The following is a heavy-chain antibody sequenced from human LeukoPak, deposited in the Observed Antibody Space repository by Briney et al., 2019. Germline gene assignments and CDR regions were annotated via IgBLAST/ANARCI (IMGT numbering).Heavy chain of an antibody. J-gene: IGHJ6*04. CDR2: IYTSGST. Sequence: KASETLSLTCTVSGGSISSAAYYWSWIRQPAGKGLEWIARIYTSGSTNYNPSLKSRVTMSIDMSKNQFSLRLSSVTAADTAVYYCARDVLRFPGSVWGKGTTVTISS. CDR1: GGSISSAAYY. V-gene: IGHV4-61*02. D-gene: IGHD3-3*01. CDR3: ARDVLRFPGSV.